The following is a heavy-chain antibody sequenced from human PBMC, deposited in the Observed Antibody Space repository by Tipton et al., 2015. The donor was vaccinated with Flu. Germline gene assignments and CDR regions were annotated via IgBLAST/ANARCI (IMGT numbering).Heavy chain of an antibody. V-gene: IGHV1-2*02. D-gene: IGHD3-10*01. CDR1: GYTFTGYY. CDR2: INPNSGGT. J-gene: IGHJ3*02. CDR3: AGDPSGFHDAFDI. Sequence: QLVQSGAEVKKPGASVKVSCKASGYTFTGYYMHWVRQAPGQGLEWMGWINPNSGGTNYAQKFQGRVTMARDTSISTAYMELSRLRSDDTAVYYWAGDPSGFHDAFDIWGQGTMVTVSS.